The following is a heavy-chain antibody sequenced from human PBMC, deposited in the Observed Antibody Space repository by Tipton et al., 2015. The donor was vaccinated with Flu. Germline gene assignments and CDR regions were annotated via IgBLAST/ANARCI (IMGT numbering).Heavy chain of an antibody. CDR2: MHASGVT. CDR3: ARDPYNASGSLYDGGDYFDF. D-gene: IGHD3-10*01. CDR1: GGSISSYY. Sequence: LRLSCTVSGGSISSYYWSWIRQPAGKGLEWIGRMHASGVTNYNPSLKSRVSMSVDTSMDQFSLKLTSVTAADTALYYCARDPYNASGSLYDGGDYFDFWGRGTLVSVS. V-gene: IGHV4-4*07. J-gene: IGHJ4*02.